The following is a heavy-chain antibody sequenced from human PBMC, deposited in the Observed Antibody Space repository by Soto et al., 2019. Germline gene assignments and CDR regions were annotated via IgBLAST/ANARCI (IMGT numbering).Heavy chain of an antibody. Sequence: QVQLVPSGAEVKKPGASVKVSCNASGYTFTSYGISWVRQAPGQGLEWMGWISAYNGNTNYAQKLQGRVTMTTDTSTSTAYMELRSLRSDDTAVYYCARSEDRWFGDGYYGMDVWGQGTTVTVSS. CDR2: ISAYNGNT. D-gene: IGHD3-10*01. CDR3: ARSEDRWFGDGYYGMDV. CDR1: GYTFTSYG. J-gene: IGHJ6*02. V-gene: IGHV1-18*01.